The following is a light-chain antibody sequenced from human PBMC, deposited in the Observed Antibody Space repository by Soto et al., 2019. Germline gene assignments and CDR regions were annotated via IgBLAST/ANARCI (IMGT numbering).Light chain of an antibody. V-gene: IGLV2-14*01. CDR3: SSYTSSSK. CDR1: SSDVGGYNY. CDR2: DVS. J-gene: IGLJ3*02. Sequence: QSALTQPASVSGSPGQSITISCTGTSSDVGGYNYVSWYQQHPGKAPKLMIYDVSKRASGVSNRFSGSKSGNTASLTISGLQAEDEAEYYCSSYTSSSKFGGGPKVTV.